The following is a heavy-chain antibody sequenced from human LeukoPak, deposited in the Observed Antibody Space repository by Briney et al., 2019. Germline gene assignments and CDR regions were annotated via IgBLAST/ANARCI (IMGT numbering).Heavy chain of an antibody. CDR1: GFTFSPYA. D-gene: IGHD2-15*01. V-gene: IGHV3-66*01. J-gene: IGHJ4*02. CDR3: ARSRGYCSGGSCYPFDY. CDR2: IYSGGST. Sequence: GGSLRLSCAASGFTFSPYAMSWVRQAPGKGLEWVSVIYSGGSTYYADSVKGRFTISRDNSKNTLYLQMNSLRAEDTAVYYCARSRGYCSGGSCYPFDYWGQGTLVTVSS.